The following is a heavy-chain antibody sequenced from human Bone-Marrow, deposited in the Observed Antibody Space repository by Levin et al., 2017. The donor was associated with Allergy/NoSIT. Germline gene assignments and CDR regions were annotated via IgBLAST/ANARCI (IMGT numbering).Heavy chain of an antibody. Sequence: SETLSLTCAVSGYSISSGYYWGWIRQPPGKGLEWIGSIYHSGSTYYNPSLKSRVTISVDTSKNQFSLKLSSVTAADTAVYYCARVLSRYCSGGSCYLGWVWFDPWGQGTLVTVSS. V-gene: IGHV4-38-2*01. CDR3: ARVLSRYCSGGSCYLGWVWFDP. D-gene: IGHD2-15*01. CDR2: IYHSGST. J-gene: IGHJ5*02. CDR1: GYSISSGYY.